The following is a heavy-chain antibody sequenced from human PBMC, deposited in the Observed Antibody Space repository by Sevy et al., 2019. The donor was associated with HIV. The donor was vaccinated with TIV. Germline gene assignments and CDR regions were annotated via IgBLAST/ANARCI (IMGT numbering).Heavy chain of an antibody. V-gene: IGHV4-4*07. Sequence: SETLSLTCTVSGGSISSYYWSWIRQTAGKGLEWIGRIYTSGSTNYNPSLKSRVTMSVDTSKNQFSLKLSSVTAADTAVYYCGATTAYGSSSSWYFSYWGQGTLVTVSS. CDR2: IYTSGST. J-gene: IGHJ4*02. D-gene: IGHD6-13*01. CDR3: GATTAYGSSSSWYFSY. CDR1: GGSISSYY.